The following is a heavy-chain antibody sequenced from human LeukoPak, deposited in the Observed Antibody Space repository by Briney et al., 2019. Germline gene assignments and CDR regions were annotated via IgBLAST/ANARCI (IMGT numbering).Heavy chain of an antibody. J-gene: IGHJ4*02. CDR2: ISSVSSYK. D-gene: IGHD6-19*01. CDR3: ARDTGGSSGWYTSRYPVDY. Sequence: GGSLRLSCAASGFTLNSYTMDWVRQAPGKGLEWVSSISSVSSYKYYADSVKGRFTISRDNAKNSLYLQMNSLRAEDTAVYYCARDTGGSSGWYTSRYPVDYWGQGTLVTVSS. CDR1: GFTLNSYT. V-gene: IGHV3-21*01.